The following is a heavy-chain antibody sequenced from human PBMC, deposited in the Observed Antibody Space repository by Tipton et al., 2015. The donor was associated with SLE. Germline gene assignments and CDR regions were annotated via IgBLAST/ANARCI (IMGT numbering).Heavy chain of an antibody. Sequence: LRLSCTVSGYSISSGYYWGWIRQPPGKGLEWIGSIYHSGSTYYNPSLKSRVTISVDPSKNQFSLKLSSVTAADTAVYYCARDTRYSSSWYKDAFDIWGQGTMVTVSS. V-gene: IGHV4-38-2*02. D-gene: IGHD6-13*01. CDR3: ARDTRYSSSWYKDAFDI. J-gene: IGHJ3*02. CDR1: GYSISSGYY. CDR2: IYHSGST.